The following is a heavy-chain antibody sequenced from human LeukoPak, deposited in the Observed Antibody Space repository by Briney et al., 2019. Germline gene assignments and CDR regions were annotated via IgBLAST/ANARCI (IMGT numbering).Heavy chain of an antibody. V-gene: IGHV3-30-3*01. J-gene: IGHJ4*02. Sequence: PGGSLRLSCAASGFTFSSYAMHWVRQAPGKGLEWVAVISYDGSNKYYADSVKGRFTISRDNSKNTLYLQMNSLRAEDTAVYYCARDYSKWGQGTLVTVSS. CDR2: ISYDGSNK. CDR1: GFTFSSYA. D-gene: IGHD4-11*01. CDR3: ARDYSK.